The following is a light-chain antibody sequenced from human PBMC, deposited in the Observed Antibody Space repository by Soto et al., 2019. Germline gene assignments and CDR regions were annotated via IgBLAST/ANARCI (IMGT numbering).Light chain of an antibody. J-gene: IGLJ1*01. CDR3: SSYTSSSTLV. V-gene: IGLV2-8*01. Sequence: QSVLTQPPSASGSPGQSVTISCTGTSSDIGAYNYVSWYQQHPGKVPKLIIHEVTKRPSGVPDRFSASKSGNTASLTVSGLQAEDEADYYCSSYTSSSTLVFGTGTKVTAL. CDR1: SSDIGAYNY. CDR2: EVT.